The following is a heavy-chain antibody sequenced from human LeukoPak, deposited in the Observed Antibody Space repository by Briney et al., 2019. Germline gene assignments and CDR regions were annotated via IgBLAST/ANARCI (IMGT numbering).Heavy chain of an antibody. CDR2: IMGGSGGST. J-gene: IGHJ5*01. CDR3: ARDPSGSFDS. CDR1: GFTFSSYA. D-gene: IGHD1-26*01. V-gene: IGHV3-23*01. Sequence: GGSPRLSCAASGFTFSSYAMSWIRQSAGKGLEWVSTIMGGSGGSTHYADSVRGRFTVSRDNSRSTLWLQMDSLRAEVTAVYYCARDPSGSFDSWGQGILVTVSS.